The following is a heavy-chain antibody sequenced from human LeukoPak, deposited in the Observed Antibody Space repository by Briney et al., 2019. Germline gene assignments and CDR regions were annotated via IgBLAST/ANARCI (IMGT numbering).Heavy chain of an antibody. V-gene: IGHV3-74*01. Sequence: GGSLRLSCEAYRFTFSCFGMICVRQAPGKGLVWVSRIFRDGSITTYADSVKGRFSISRDNAKNSLYLQMNSLRAEDTAVYYWPSHPMETANVDDWGQGTLVTVSS. CDR2: IFRDGSIT. J-gene: IGHJ4*02. CDR3: PSHPMETANVDD. D-gene: IGHD2-21*02. CDR1: RFTFSCFG.